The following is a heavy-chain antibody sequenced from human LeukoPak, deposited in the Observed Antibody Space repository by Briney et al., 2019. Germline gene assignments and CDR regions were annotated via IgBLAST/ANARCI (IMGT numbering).Heavy chain of an antibody. CDR3: ARGGTVATITEGWFDP. Sequence: GGSLRLSCAASGFTFSSYSMNWVRQAPGKGPEWVSSISSSSGYIYYADSVKGRFTISRDNAKNSLYLQMNSLRAEDTAVYYCARGGTVATITEGWFDPWGQGTLVTVSS. D-gene: IGHD5-12*01. CDR2: ISSSSGYI. V-gene: IGHV3-21*01. CDR1: GFTFSSYS. J-gene: IGHJ5*02.